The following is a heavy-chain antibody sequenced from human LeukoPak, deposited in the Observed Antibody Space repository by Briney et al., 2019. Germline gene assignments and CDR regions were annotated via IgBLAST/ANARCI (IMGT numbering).Heavy chain of an antibody. CDR1: GGSISSYY. CDR2: IYYSGST. J-gene: IGHJ6*02. Sequence: SETLSLTCTVSGGSISSYYWSWIRQPPGKGLEWIGYIYYSGSTNYNPSLKSRVTISVDTSKNQFSLKLSSVTAADTAVYYCAGSYYYYGMDVWGQGTTVTVSS. V-gene: IGHV4-59*01. CDR3: AGSYYYYGMDV.